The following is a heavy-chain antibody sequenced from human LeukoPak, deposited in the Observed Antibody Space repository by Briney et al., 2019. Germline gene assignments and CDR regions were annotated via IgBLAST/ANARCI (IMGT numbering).Heavy chain of an antibody. CDR1: SYTFTRYG. J-gene: IGHJ4*02. CDR3: ARSGRGTYYYFDL. Sequence: ASVKVSCKAFSYTFTRYGISWVRQAPGQGLEWMGWISGSNGNTNYAQKFQGRVSMTADTSMSTAYMELRSLRSDDTAVYYCARSGRGTYYYFDLWGQGTLVTVSS. D-gene: IGHD1-26*01. CDR2: ISGSNGNT. V-gene: IGHV1-18*01.